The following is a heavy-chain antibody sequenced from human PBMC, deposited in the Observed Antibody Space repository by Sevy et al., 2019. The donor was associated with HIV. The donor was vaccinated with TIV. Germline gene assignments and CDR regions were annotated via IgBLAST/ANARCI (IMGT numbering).Heavy chain of an antibody. V-gene: IGHV3-21*06. CDR3: ARDRDYYGSGTYDY. J-gene: IGHJ4*02. CDR1: QFTFRDYT. Sequence: GGSLRLSCAASQFTFRDYTMNWVRQTPGKGLEWISYISSGSSYIRYADSVKGRFPISRDNAENSLYLQMNRLRAEDTGIDFCARDRDYYGSGTYDYWGQGTLVTVSS. D-gene: IGHD3-10*01. CDR2: ISSGSSYI.